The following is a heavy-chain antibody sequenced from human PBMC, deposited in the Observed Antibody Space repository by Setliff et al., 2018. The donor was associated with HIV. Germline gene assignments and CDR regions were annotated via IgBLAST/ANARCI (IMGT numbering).Heavy chain of an antibody. CDR1: GFTFSSYA. CDR3: ARDLSNSELYYFYYMDV. D-gene: IGHD4-4*01. Sequence: PGGSLRLSCAASGFTFSSYAMSWVRQAPGKGLEWVSAISGNGGSSYYADSVKGRFTISRDNSKNTLYLQMNSLRAEDTAVYYCARDLSNSELYYFYYMDVWGKGTTVTVSS. V-gene: IGHV3-23*01. J-gene: IGHJ6*03. CDR2: ISGNGGSS.